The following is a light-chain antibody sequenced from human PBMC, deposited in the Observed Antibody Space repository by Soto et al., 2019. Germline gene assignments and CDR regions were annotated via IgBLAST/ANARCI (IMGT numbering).Light chain of an antibody. V-gene: IGKV3-20*01. J-gene: IGKJ3*01. CDR3: QQYGSSPFT. CDR2: GVA. CDR1: QSVSSSF. Sequence: EVVLTQSPGTLSLSPGERATLSCRASQSVSSSFLARYQQRLGQAPRLLIHGVANRATGIPDRFSGSGSGTDFTLTITRLESEDFALYFCQQYGSSPFTFGPGTQLEIK.